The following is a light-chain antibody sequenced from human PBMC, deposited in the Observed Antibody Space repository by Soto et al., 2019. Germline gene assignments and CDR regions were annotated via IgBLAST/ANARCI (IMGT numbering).Light chain of an antibody. CDR3: SSYTTTSALV. J-gene: IGLJ2*01. V-gene: IGLV2-14*01. CDR2: EVS. CDR1: SGHVGGYDY. Sequence: QSALTQPASVSGSPGQSITISCTGTSGHVGGYDYVSWYQHHPGKVPKLIIYEVSKRPSGVSHRFSGSKSGNTASLTISGLQTEDEADYYCSSYTTTSALVFGGGTKLTVL.